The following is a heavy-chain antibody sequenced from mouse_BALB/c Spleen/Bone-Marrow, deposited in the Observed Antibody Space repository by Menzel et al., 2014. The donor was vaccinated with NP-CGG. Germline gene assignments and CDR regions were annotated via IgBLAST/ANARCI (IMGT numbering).Heavy chain of an antibody. Sequence: VQLQESGAELAKPGASVKMSCKASGYSFTNYWMHWVKQRPGQGLEWVGYISPSTGYSEYNQKFKDKATLTADKSSNIACMQLSSLTSEDSAVYYCARYGNYPLFAYWGQGTLVTVSA. J-gene: IGHJ3*01. V-gene: IGHV1-7*01. CDR3: ARYGNYPLFAY. D-gene: IGHD2-1*01. CDR2: ISPSTGYS. CDR1: GYSFTNYW.